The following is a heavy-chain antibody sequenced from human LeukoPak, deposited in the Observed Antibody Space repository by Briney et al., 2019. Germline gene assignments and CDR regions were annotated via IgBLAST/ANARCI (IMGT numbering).Heavy chain of an antibody. CDR2: LFYSGST. V-gene: IGHV4-61*08. J-gene: IGHJ4*02. D-gene: IGHD3-10*01. CDR1: GGSISSADYY. CDR3: ATVAVIRGVTYFDY. Sequence: SETLSLTCTVSGGSISSADYYWSWIRQHPGKGLEWIAYLFYSGSTDYNPSLESRVTISVDPSKNQFSLKLRSVTAADTAVYYCATVAVIRGVTYFDYWGQGTLVTVSS.